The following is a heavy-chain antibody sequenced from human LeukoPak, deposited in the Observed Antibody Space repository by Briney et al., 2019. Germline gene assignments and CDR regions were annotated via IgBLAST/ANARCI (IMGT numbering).Heavy chain of an antibody. CDR1: GGSISSSNW. CDR2: IYPSGST. Sequence: SGTLSLTCAVSGGSISSSNWWSWVRQPPGKGLEWIGEIYPSGSTNYNPSLKSRVTISIDKSKNQFSLRLSSVTAADTAVYYCARVPPFYGSGSSLDYWSQGTLVTVSS. D-gene: IGHD3-10*01. V-gene: IGHV4-4*02. CDR3: ARVPPFYGSGSSLDY. J-gene: IGHJ4*02.